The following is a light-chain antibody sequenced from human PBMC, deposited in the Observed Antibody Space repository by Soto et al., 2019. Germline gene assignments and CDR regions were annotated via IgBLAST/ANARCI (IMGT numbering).Light chain of an antibody. CDR1: QSVSSSY. V-gene: IGKV3-20*01. J-gene: IGKJ1*01. CDR3: QQYGSSPWT. CDR2: GAS. Sequence: EIVLTQSPGTLSLSPGERATLSCRASQSVSSSYLAWYQQKPGQAPRQLIYGASSRATGIPDRFSGSGSGTDFTLTISRLEPEDFAVYYCQQYGSSPWTFGQGTKVEIK.